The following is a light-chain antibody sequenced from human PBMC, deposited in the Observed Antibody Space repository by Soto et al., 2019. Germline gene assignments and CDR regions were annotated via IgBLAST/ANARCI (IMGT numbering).Light chain of an antibody. Sequence: DIQMTQSPSTLSASVGDRVTITCRASQSISTWLAWYQQKPGLAPKLLIYRASRLESGVPSTFSARGSETEFTLTVTSLQPDDFATYYCQQYQKIPWTFGQGTKVEVK. J-gene: IGKJ1*01. V-gene: IGKV1-5*03. CDR1: QSISTW. CDR3: QQYQKIPWT. CDR2: RAS.